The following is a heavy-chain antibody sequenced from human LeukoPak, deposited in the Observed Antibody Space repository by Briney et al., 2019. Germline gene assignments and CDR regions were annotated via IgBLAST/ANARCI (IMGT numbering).Heavy chain of an antibody. CDR3: ARERVAARPWSRGFDY. Sequence: ASVKVSCKASGYTFTSYGISWVRQAPGRGLEWMGWISAYNGNTNYAQKLQGRVTMTTDTSTSTAYMELRSLRSDDTAVYYCARERVAARPWSRGFDYWGQGTLVTVSS. CDR2: ISAYNGNT. J-gene: IGHJ4*02. CDR1: GYTFTSYG. D-gene: IGHD6-6*01. V-gene: IGHV1-18*01.